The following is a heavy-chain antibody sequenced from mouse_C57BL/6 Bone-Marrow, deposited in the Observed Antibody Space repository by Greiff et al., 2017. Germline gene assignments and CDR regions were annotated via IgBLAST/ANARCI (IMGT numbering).Heavy chain of an antibody. CDR3: ARADYYGSSYYFDY. V-gene: IGHV1-54*01. J-gene: IGHJ2*01. CDR2: INPGSGGT. Sequence: QVQLQQSGAELVRPGTSVKVSCKASGYAFTHYLIEWVKQRPGQGLEWIGVINPGSGGTNYNEKFKGKATLTADKSSSTAYMQLSSLTSEDSAVSFCARADYYGSSYYFDYWGQGTTLTVSS. D-gene: IGHD1-1*01. CDR1: GYAFTHYL.